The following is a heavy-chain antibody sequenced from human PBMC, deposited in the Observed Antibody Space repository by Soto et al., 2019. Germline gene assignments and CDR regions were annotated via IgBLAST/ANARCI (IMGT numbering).Heavy chain of an antibody. Sequence: GGSLRLSCSVSGFTFSKYAMHWVRQAPGKGLEYVSGITSDGDSTWHADSVKDRFTISRDNSKNTLFLQMSSLRVEDTAIYFCVKGNQLLRYYFEFWGPGTLVTVS. CDR2: ITSDGDST. CDR1: GFTFSKYA. D-gene: IGHD2-15*01. V-gene: IGHV3-64D*06. J-gene: IGHJ4*01. CDR3: VKGNQLLRYYFEF.